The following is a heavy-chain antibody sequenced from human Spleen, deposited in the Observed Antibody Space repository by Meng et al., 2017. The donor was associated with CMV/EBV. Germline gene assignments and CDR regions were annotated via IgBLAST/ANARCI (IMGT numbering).Heavy chain of an antibody. CDR1: GYTFTNYG. CDR2: ISAYNGNT. CDR3: ARDRKSIVVAARGYYYGMDV. V-gene: IGHV1-18*01. J-gene: IGHJ6*02. D-gene: IGHD6-19*01. Sequence: ASVKVSCKASGYTFTNYGISWVRQAPGQGLEWMGWISAYNGNTNYAQKLQGRVTMTTDTSTSTAYMELRSLRSDDTAVYYCARDRKSIVVAARGYYYGMDVWGQGTTVTVSS.